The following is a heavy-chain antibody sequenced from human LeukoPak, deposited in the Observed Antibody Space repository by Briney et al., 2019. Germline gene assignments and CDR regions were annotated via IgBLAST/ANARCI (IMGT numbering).Heavy chain of an antibody. CDR3: AKDQEDLEWLLSSDY. Sequence: GGSLRLPCAASGFTLSSYAMSWVRQAPGKGLEWVSAISGSGGSTYYADSVKGRFTISRDNSKNTLYLQMNSLRAEDTAVYYCAKDQEDLEWLLSSDYWGQGTLVTVSS. CDR2: ISGSGGST. D-gene: IGHD3-3*01. CDR1: GFTLSSYA. J-gene: IGHJ4*02. V-gene: IGHV3-23*01.